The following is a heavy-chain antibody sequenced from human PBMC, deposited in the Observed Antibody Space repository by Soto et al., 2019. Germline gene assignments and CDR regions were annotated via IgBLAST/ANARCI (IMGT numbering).Heavy chain of an antibody. CDR2: IYYSGST. J-gene: IGHJ4*02. CDR1: GDSIRSYF. V-gene: IGHV4-59*01. Sequence: SETLSLTCTVSGDSIRSYFWSWIRQPPGKGLEWIGYIYYSGSTDYNPSLKSRVTISVDTSKNQFSLNLSSVTAADTAVYYCARVNLWTYYFDYWGQGTLVTVS. D-gene: IGHD1-1*01. CDR3: ARVNLWTYYFDY.